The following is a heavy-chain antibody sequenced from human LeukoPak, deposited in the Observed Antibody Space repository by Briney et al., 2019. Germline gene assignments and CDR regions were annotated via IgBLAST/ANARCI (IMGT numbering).Heavy chain of an antibody. CDR2: IIPIFGAA. D-gene: IGHD5-24*01. J-gene: IGHJ4*02. CDR3: ARGSVDMATSTWDGVDY. CDR1: GGTFSSYS. Sequence: SVKVSCKASGGTFSSYSINWVRHAPGQGLEWMGGIIPIFGAANYAQNFRGRVTITADESTSTAYMELSSLRSEDTTMYYCARGSVDMATSTWDGVDYWGQGTLVTVSS. V-gene: IGHV1-69*13.